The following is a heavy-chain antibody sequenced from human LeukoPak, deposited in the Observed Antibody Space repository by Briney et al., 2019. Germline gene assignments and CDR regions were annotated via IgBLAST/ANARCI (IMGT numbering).Heavy chain of an antibody. CDR2: MNPNSGNT. V-gene: IGHV1-8*01. Sequence: AXVKVSCKASGYTFTSYDINWVRQAPGQGLEWMGWMNPNSGNTVYAQKFQGRVTMTRNTSISTAYMELSSLRSENTAVYYCARAPYDFWSGYRFRARTRFDPWGQGTLVTVSS. CDR3: ARAPYDFWSGYRFRARTRFDP. CDR1: GYTFTSYD. J-gene: IGHJ5*02. D-gene: IGHD3-3*01.